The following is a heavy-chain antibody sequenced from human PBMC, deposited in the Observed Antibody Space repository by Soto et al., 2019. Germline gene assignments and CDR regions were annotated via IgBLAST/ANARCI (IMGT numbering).Heavy chain of an antibody. CDR3: AREARITIFGVVIYVWYYYYGMDV. Sequence: HPGGSLRLSCAASGFTFSSYAMHWVRQAPGKGLEWVAVISYDGSNKYYADSVKGRFTISRDNSKNTLYLQMNSLRAEDTAVYYCAREARITIFGVVIYVWYYYYGMDVWGQGTTVTVSS. V-gene: IGHV3-30-3*01. CDR2: ISYDGSNK. D-gene: IGHD3-3*01. CDR1: GFTFSSYA. J-gene: IGHJ6*02.